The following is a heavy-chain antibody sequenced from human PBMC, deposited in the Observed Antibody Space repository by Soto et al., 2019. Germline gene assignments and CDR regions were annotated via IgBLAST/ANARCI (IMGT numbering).Heavy chain of an antibody. CDR2: IVPIVDTT. CDR1: GGTFSSYA. J-gene: IGHJ3*02. D-gene: IGHD3-16*02. CDR3: ATTRYVWASYRSDDALDI. V-gene: IGHV1-69*05. Sequence: GASVKVSCKTSGGTFSSYAISWVRQAPGQGLEWMGGIVPIVDTTTDAQKFQGRVTITRDESTSTAYMELSSLRSEDTAVYYCATTRYVWASYRSDDALDIWGQGTMVTASS.